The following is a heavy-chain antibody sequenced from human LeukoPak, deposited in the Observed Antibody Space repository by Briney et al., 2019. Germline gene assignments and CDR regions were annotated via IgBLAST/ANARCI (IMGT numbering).Heavy chain of an antibody. CDR3: ARVVGVTNHFDY. V-gene: IGHV1-8*01. Sequence: SVKVSCKASGYTFTSYDINWVRQATGQGLEWMGWMNPNSGNTGYAQKLQGRVTMTRNTSISTAHMELSSLRSEDTAVYYCARVVGVTNHFDYWGQGTLVTVSS. CDR2: MNPNSGNT. J-gene: IGHJ4*02. CDR1: GYTFTSYD. D-gene: IGHD2-21*02.